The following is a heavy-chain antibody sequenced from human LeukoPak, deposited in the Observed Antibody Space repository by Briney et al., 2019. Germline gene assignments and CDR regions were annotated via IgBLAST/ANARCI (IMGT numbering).Heavy chain of an antibody. D-gene: IGHD3-16*01. Sequence: SVKVSCKASGGTFSSYAISWVRQAPGQGLEWMGGIIPIFGTANYAQKFQGRVTITADESTSTAYMELSSLRSEDTAVYYCAGDERRGSYGHWFDPWGQGTLVTVSS. J-gene: IGHJ5*02. CDR1: GGTFSSYA. CDR3: AGDERRGSYGHWFDP. CDR2: IIPIFGTA. V-gene: IGHV1-69*13.